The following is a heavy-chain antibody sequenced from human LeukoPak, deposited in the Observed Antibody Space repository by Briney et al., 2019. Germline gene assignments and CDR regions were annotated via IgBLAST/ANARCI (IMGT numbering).Heavy chain of an antibody. D-gene: IGHD1-26*01. CDR2: ISYDGSNK. CDR3: ARDPGYSGSYYFDY. Sequence: GRSLRLSCAASGFTFSSYAMHWVRQAPGKGLEWVAVISYDGSNKYYADSVKGRFTISRDNSKNTLYLQMNSLRAEDTAVYYCARDPGYSGSYYFDYWGQGTLVTVSS. V-gene: IGHV3-30-3*01. J-gene: IGHJ4*02. CDR1: GFTFSSYA.